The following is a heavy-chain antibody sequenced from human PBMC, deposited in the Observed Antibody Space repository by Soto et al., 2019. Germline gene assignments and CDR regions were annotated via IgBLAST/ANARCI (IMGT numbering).Heavy chain of an antibody. CDR3: ARAEYYDFWSGYRRGAAYMDV. V-gene: IGHV3-48*01. D-gene: IGHD3-3*01. Sequence: PGGSLRLSCAASGFTFSSYSMNWVRQAPGKGLEWVSYISSSSSTIYYADSVKGRFTISRDNAKNSLYLQMNSLRAEDTAVYYCARAEYYDFWSGYRRGAAYMDVWGKGTTVTVSS. CDR2: ISSSSSTI. CDR1: GFTFSSYS. J-gene: IGHJ6*03.